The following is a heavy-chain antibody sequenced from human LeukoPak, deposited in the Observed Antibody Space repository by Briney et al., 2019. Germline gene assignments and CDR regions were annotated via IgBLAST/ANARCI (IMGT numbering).Heavy chain of an antibody. CDR1: GFTVSSNY. CDR3: AREGDGNWFDP. V-gene: IGHV3-53*01. CDR2: IYSGGST. J-gene: IGHJ5*02. D-gene: IGHD2-21*02. Sequence: GGSMRLSCAASGFTVSSNYMSWVRQAPGKGLEWVSVIYSGGSTYYADSVKGRFTISRDNSKNTLYLQMNSLRAEDTAVYYCAREGDGNWFDPWGQGTLVTVSS.